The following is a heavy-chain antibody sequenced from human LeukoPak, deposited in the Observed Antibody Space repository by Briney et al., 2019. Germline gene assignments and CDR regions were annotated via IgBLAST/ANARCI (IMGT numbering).Heavy chain of an antibody. J-gene: IGHJ6*02. CDR3: AHSGGRYYEFGDYYYGMDV. V-gene: IGHV2-5*01. CDR1: GFSLSTSGVG. Sequence: SGPTLVNPTQTLTLTCTFSGFSLSTSGVGVGWIRQPPGKALEWLALIYWNDDKRYSPSLKSRLTITKDTSKNQVVLTMTNMDPVDTATYYCAHSGGRYYEFGDYYYGMDVWGQGTTVTVS. CDR2: IYWNDDK. D-gene: IGHD1-26*01.